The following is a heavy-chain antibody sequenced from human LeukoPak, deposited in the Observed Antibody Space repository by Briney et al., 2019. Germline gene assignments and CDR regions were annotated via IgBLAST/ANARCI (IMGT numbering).Heavy chain of an antibody. D-gene: IGHD2-2*01. CDR2: IKSKTDGGTT. CDR1: GFTFSNAW. V-gene: IGHV3-15*01. Sequence: PGGPLRLSCAASGFTFSNAWMSWVRQAPGKGLEWVGRIKSKTDGGTTDYAAPVKGRLTISRDDSKNTLYLQMNSLKTEDTAVYYCTTYIVVVPAATRHRGDVWGQGTTVTVSS. CDR3: TTYIVVVPAATRHRGDV. J-gene: IGHJ6*02.